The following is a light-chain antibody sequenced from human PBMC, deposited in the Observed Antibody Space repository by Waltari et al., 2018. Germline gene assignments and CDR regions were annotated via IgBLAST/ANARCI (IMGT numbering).Light chain of an antibody. V-gene: IGKV4-1*01. CDR3: QQHYTTPST. CDR1: QTVFYSANNKNY. CDR2: WAS. Sequence: DIVMTQSPDSLAVSLGERATINCKSTQTVFYSANNKNYLTWYQHKPGQPPKLLISWASIRESGVPDRVTGSGSGTDFTLTISSLQAEDVAVYYCQQHYTTPSTFGQGTKVEIK. J-gene: IGKJ1*01.